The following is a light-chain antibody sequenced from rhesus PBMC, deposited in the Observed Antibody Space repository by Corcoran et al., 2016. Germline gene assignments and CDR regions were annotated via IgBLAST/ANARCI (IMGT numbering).Light chain of an antibody. CDR3: QQYKSLPWT. Sequence: DIQMTQSPSSLSASVGDRGTISCRASQDISSYVNWYQQKSGKAPKLLSYYAKRLESGVPSRFSGGGAGTEFTLLISSPQPEDFATYHCQQYKSLPWTFGQGTKVEIK. CDR2: YAK. CDR1: QDISSY. J-gene: IGKJ1*01. V-gene: IGKV1-32*01.